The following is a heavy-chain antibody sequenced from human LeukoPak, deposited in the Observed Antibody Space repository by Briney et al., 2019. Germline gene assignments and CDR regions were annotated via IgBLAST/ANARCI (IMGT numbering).Heavy chain of an antibody. CDR3: ARSQYDSSGYPPLVLGMDV. D-gene: IGHD3-22*01. V-gene: IGHV1-46*01. CDR2: INPSGGST. J-gene: IGHJ6*02. CDR1: GYTFTSYY. Sequence: ASVTVSCTASGYTFTSYYMHWVRQAPGQGLEWMGIINPSGGSTSYAQKFQGRVTMTRDTSTSTVYMELSSLRSEDTAVYYCARSQYDSSGYPPLVLGMDVWGQGTTVTVSS.